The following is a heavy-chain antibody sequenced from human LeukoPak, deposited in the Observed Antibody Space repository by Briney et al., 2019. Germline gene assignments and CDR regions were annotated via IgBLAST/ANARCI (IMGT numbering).Heavy chain of an antibody. CDR2: IIPIFGTA. CDR3: ARLGEYCSSTSCANVY. V-gene: IGHV1-69*01. Sequence: ASVKVSCKASGGTFSSYAISWVRQAPGQGLEWMGGIIPIFGTANYAQKFQGRVTITADESTSTAYMELGSLRSEDTAVYYCARLGEYCSSTSCANVYWGQGTLVTVSS. CDR1: GGTFSSYA. J-gene: IGHJ4*02. D-gene: IGHD2-2*01.